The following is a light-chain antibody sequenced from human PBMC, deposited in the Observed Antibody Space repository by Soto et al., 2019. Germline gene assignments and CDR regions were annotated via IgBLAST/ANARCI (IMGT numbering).Light chain of an antibody. CDR2: EVT. CDR3: SSYAGSNKLL. J-gene: IGLJ2*01. V-gene: IGLV2-8*01. Sequence: QSALTQPPSASGSPGQSVTISCTGTSSDVGGYNYVSWYQHHPGKAPKLMIYEVTKRPSGVPDRFSGSKSGNTASLTVSGLQAEDEADYYCSSYAGSNKLLFGGGTQLTVL. CDR1: SSDVGGYNY.